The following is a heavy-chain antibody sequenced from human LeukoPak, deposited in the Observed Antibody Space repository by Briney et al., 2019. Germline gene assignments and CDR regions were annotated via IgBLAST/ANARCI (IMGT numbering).Heavy chain of an antibody. CDR1: GYTFTSYG. V-gene: IGHV1-18*01. J-gene: IGHJ3*02. Sequence: ASVKVSSKASGYTFTSYGISWVRQTPGQGLEGMGWISAYNGNTKYVQKFQGRVTMTTDTSTTTAYMERRSLRPDDTAVYYCARGGGRYGDAFDIWGQGTMVTVSS. CDR2: ISAYNGNT. D-gene: IGHD3-16*01. CDR3: ARGGGRYGDAFDI.